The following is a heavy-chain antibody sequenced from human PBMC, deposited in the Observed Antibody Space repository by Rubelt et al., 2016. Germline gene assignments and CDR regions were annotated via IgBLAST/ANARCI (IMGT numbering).Heavy chain of an antibody. J-gene: IGHJ4*02. CDR2: ISYDGSNT. V-gene: IGHV3-30-3*01. CDR1: GFTFSGSA. Sequence: VQLVESGGGLVQPGGSPKLSCAASGFTFSGSAMHWVRQAPGTGLEWVAVISYDGSNTYYADSAKGRFTISRDNSKNTLYLEMNSLRAEDTAVYYCVKDLRGTTTLGYWGQGTLVTVSS. D-gene: IGHD3-10*01. CDR3: VKDLRGTTTLGY.